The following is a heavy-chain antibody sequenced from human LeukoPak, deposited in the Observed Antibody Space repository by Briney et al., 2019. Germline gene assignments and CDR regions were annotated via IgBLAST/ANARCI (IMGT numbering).Heavy chain of an antibody. Sequence: GASVKVSCKASGYTFTSYDINWVRQATGQGLEWMGWINPNSGGTNYAQKFQGRVTMTRDTSISTAYMELSRLRSDDTAVYYCASSYSSSSDFDYWGQGTLVTVSS. D-gene: IGHD6-6*01. V-gene: IGHV1-2*02. J-gene: IGHJ4*02. CDR3: ASSYSSSSDFDY. CDR1: GYTFTSYD. CDR2: INPNSGGT.